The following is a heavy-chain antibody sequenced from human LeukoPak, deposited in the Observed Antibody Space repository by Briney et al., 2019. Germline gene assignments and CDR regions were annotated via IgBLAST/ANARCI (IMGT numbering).Heavy chain of an antibody. CDR2: ILYSGTT. CDR3: ARREGGKNYDYVWGSYRSSDAFDI. D-gene: IGHD3-16*02. Sequence: SETLSLTCTVSGGSISPYYWSWMRQTPGKGLEWIGYILYSGTTTNYNPSLKSRVTISVDTSKNQFSLKLSSVTAADTAVYYCARREGGKNYDYVWGSYRSSDAFDIWGQGTMVTVSS. J-gene: IGHJ3*02. V-gene: IGHV4-59*08. CDR1: GGSISPYY.